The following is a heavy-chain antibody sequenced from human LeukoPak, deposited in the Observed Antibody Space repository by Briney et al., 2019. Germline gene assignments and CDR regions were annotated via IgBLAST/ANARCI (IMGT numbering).Heavy chain of an antibody. CDR2: INKDGGEK. V-gene: IGHV3-7*03. J-gene: IGHJ4*02. Sequence: GGSLRLSCAASGFTFSSYWMSWVRQAPGKGLEWVANINKDGGEKYYVDSVKGRFTISRDNAKNSLYLQINSLRADDTAVYYCVKDSPPRYSGSPPAYWGQGTLVTVSS. CDR1: GFTFSSYW. CDR3: VKDSPPRYSGSPPAY. D-gene: IGHD1-26*01.